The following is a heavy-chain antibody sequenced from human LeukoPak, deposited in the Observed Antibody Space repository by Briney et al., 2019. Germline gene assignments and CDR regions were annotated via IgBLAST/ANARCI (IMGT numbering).Heavy chain of an antibody. D-gene: IGHD5/OR15-5a*01. CDR3: ARAWSSTISFYYYYMDV. CDR1: GYTFTSYG. V-gene: IGHV1-18*01. J-gene: IGHJ6*03. Sequence: ASVKVSCKASGYTFTSYGISWVRQAPGQGLEWMGWISAYNGNTNYAQKLQGRVTMTTDTSTSTAYMELRSLRSDDTAVYYCARAWSSTISFYYYYMDVWGKGTTVTVSS. CDR2: ISAYNGNT.